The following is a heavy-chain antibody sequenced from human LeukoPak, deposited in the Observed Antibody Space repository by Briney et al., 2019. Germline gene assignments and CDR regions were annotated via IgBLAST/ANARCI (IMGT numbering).Heavy chain of an antibody. Sequence: SETLSLTCTVSGGSISSGGYYWSWIRQHPGKGLEWIGYIYYSGSTYYNPSLKSRVTISVDTSKNQFSLKLSSVTAADTAVYYCARDVSITLIRGVTFDYWGQGALVTVSS. V-gene: IGHV4-31*03. CDR1: GGSISSGGYY. D-gene: IGHD3-10*01. CDR2: IYYSGST. CDR3: ARDVSITLIRGVTFDY. J-gene: IGHJ4*02.